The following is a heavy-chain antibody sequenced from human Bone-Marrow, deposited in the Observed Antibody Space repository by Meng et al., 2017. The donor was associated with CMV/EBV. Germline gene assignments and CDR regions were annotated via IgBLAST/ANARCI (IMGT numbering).Heavy chain of an antibody. J-gene: IGHJ4*02. CDR2: IYYSGST. CDR3: ARDQVAVAGTPFDY. V-gene: IGHV4-38-2*02. Sequence: GSLRLSCSVSGYPISDGFYWGWIRQPPGKGLAWIGSIYYSGSTYYNPSLKSRVTISVDTSKNQFSLKLSSVTAADTAVYYCARDQVAVAGTPFDYWGQGTRVTVSS. CDR1: GYPISDGFY. D-gene: IGHD6-19*01.